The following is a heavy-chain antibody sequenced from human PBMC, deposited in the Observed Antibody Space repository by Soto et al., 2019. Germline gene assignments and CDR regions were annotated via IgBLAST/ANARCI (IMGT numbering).Heavy chain of an antibody. V-gene: IGHV4-4*02. CDR3: ARRDYYDSSGYYLAY. D-gene: IGHD3-22*01. CDR1: GGSISSSNW. CDR2: IYHSGST. Sequence: SETLSLTCAVSGGSISSSNWWSWVRQPPGMGLEWIGEIYHSGSTNYNPSLKSRVTISVDKSKNQFSLKLSSVTAADTAVYYCARRDYYDSSGYYLAYWGQGTLVTVSS. J-gene: IGHJ4*02.